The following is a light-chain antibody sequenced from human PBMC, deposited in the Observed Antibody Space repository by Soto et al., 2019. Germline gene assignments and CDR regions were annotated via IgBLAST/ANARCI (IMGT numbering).Light chain of an antibody. Sequence: EIVLTQSPVNLSLSPGERATLSCRASQSVAGNSLAWYRHKPGQAPKLVTYGASSRSAGVPDRFVGSGSGTDFTLTISRVVPVDFAVYYCHQYGSSRDTFGQGTKLEIK. CDR2: GAS. V-gene: IGKV3-20*01. CDR3: HQYGSSRDT. J-gene: IGKJ2*01. CDR1: QSVAGNS.